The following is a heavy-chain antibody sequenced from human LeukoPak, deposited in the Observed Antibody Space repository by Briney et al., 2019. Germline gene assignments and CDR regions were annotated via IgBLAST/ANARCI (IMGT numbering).Heavy chain of an antibody. CDR2: ISAYNGNT. V-gene: IGHV1-18*01. D-gene: IGHD1-20*01. Sequence: ASVKVSCKASGYTFTSYGISWVRQAPGQGLDWMGWISAYNGNTNYAQKLQGRVTMTTDTSTSTAYMELRSLRSDDTAVYYCARVGRITGTSPPDYWGQGTLVTVSS. CDR3: ARVGRITGTSPPDY. CDR1: GYTFTSYG. J-gene: IGHJ4*02.